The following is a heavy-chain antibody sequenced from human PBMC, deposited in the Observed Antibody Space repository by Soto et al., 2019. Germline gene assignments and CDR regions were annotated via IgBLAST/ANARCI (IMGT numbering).Heavy chain of an antibody. J-gene: IGHJ6*02. CDR3: ARDLGLAAAGIFYYYGMDV. Sequence: QVQLVQSGAEVKKPGASVKVSCKASGYTFTSYYMHWVRQAPGQGLEGRGIINPSGGGTSYAQKFQGRVTMTRDTSTSTVYMELSSLRSEDTAVYYCARDLGLAAAGIFYYYGMDVWGQGTTVTVSS. D-gene: IGHD6-13*01. CDR2: INPSGGGT. CDR1: GYTFTSYY. V-gene: IGHV1-46*01.